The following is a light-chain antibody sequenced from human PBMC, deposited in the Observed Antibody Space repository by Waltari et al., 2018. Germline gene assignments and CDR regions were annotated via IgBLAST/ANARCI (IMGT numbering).Light chain of an antibody. CDR3: QQYFTSPSLT. V-gene: IGKV4-1*01. J-gene: IGKJ4*01. CDR1: QSVLYTSNNKNY. CDR2: WAS. Sequence: DIVMTQSPDTLTVSLGERATINCKTSQSVLYTSNNKNYLGWYQQKPGQPPKLLISWASTRDSGVPYRFIVSGSQTDFTLTINSLQAEDVAVYYCQQYFTSPSLTFGGGTKVEI.